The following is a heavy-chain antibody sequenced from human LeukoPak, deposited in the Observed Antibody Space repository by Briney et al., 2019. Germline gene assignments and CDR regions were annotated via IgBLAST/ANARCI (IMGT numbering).Heavy chain of an antibody. J-gene: IGHJ4*02. V-gene: IGHV4-30-2*01. Sequence: SETLSLICAVSGGSISSSSYSWSWIRQPPGQGLEWIGYIYRSGSTYYKSSLRSRVTISVDRSKNQFSLKLNSVTAADTAVYYCARGSTSGVATSFDYWGQGTLVTVSS. CDR1: GGSISSSSYS. CDR3: ARGSTSGVATSFDY. CDR2: IYRSGST. D-gene: IGHD5-12*01.